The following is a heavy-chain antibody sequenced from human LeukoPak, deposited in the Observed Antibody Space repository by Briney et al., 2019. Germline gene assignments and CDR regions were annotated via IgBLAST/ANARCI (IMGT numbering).Heavy chain of an antibody. D-gene: IGHD3-3*01. Sequence: ASVKVSCKASGYTFTTSTIHWVRHAPGQRLEWMGWINAGNGNTKYSQKFQGRVTITRDTSASTAYMGLSSLRSEDTAVFYCARANDFWSGHYYGMDVWGQGTTVTVSS. CDR1: GYTFTTST. J-gene: IGHJ6*02. CDR2: INAGNGNT. CDR3: ARANDFWSGHYYGMDV. V-gene: IGHV1-3*01.